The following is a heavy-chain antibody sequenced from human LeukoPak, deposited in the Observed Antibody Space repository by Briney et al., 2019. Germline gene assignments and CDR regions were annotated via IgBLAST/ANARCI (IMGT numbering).Heavy chain of an antibody. CDR3: ASGRRHNQANDY. Sequence: GGSLRLSCAASGFTFSSYAMHWVRQAPGKGLEWVAVISYDGSNKYYADSVKGRFTISRDNSKNTLYLQMNSPRAEDTAVYYCASGRRHNQANDYWGQGTLVTVSS. CDR1: GFTFSSYA. V-gene: IGHV3-30*04. J-gene: IGHJ4*02. D-gene: IGHD1-26*01. CDR2: ISYDGSNK.